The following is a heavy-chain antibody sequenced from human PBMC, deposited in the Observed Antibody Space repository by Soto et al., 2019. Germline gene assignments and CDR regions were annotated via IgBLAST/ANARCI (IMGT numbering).Heavy chain of an antibody. CDR2: IYYSGST. CDR3: ASEPYCSGGSCYSS. D-gene: IGHD2-15*01. J-gene: IGHJ4*02. Sequence: SETLSLTCTVSGGSISSGGYYWSWIRQHPGKGLEWIGYIYYSGSTYYNPSLKSRVTISVDTSKNQFSLKLSSVTAADTAVYYCASEPYCSGGSCYSSWGQGTLVTVSS. CDR1: GGSISSGGYY. V-gene: IGHV4-31*03.